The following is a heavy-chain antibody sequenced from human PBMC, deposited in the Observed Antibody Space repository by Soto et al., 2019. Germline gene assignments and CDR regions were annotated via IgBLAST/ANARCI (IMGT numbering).Heavy chain of an antibody. CDR1: GFTFTSSA. Sequence: ASVKVSCKASGFTFTSSAVQWVRQARGQRLEWIGWIVVGSGNTNYAQKVQERDTITTDTSTSTAYMELRSLRSDDTAVYYCARVLIGNYYDSSGYSGYWGQGTLVTVSS. D-gene: IGHD3-22*01. CDR3: ARVLIGNYYDSSGYSGY. J-gene: IGHJ4*02. CDR2: IVVGSGNT. V-gene: IGHV1-58*01.